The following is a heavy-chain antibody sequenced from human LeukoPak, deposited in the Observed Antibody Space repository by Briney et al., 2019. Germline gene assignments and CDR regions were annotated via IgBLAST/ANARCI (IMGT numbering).Heavy chain of an antibody. Sequence: PGGSLRLSCAASGFTFSSYWMHWVRQAPGKGLVRVSRINSDGSSTSYADSVKGRFTISRDNAKNTLYLQMNSLRAEDTAVYYCAREHDYSNHFDYWGQGTLVTVSS. CDR3: AREHDYSNHFDY. V-gene: IGHV3-74*01. D-gene: IGHD4-11*01. CDR2: INSDGSST. CDR1: GFTFSSYW. J-gene: IGHJ4*02.